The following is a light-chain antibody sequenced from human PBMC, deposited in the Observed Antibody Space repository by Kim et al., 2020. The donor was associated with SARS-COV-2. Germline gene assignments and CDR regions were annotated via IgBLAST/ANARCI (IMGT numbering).Light chain of an antibody. Sequence: SYELTQPPSVSVYPGQTASITCSGDKLGDKYACWYQQKPGQSPVLVIYQDSKRPSGIPERFSGYNSGNTDTLTISGTQAMDEADYYCQAWDSSTAVFGGG. CDR2: QDS. CDR1: KLGDKY. J-gene: IGLJ3*02. CDR3: QAWDSSTAV. V-gene: IGLV3-1*01.